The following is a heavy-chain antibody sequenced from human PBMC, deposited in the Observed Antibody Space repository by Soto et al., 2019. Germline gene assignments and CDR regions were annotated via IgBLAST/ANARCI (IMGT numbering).Heavy chain of an antibody. V-gene: IGHV1-69*01. CDR2: IIPLYGTP. J-gene: IGHJ5*02. D-gene: IGHD6-19*01. CDR1: GGTLSRYA. CDR3: ARDIAVAKLTSWFDP. Sequence: QVQLVQSGAEVKKPGSSVKVSCKASGGTLSRYAINWVRQAPGQGLEWMGGIIPLYGTPNYAQKFQGRVTIIADESTSTAYMELSSLRSEDTAVYYCARDIAVAKLTSWFDPWGQGTLVTVSS.